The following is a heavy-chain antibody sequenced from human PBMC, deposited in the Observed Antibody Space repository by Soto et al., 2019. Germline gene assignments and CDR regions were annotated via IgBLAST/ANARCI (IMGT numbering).Heavy chain of an antibody. CDR2: IYYSGST. CDR1: GGSISSYY. V-gene: IGHV4-59*01. D-gene: IGHD6-19*01. CDR3: ARDTRRIEVAGTGWFDP. Sequence: SETLSLTCTVSGGSISSYYWSWIRQPPGKGLEWIGYIYYSGSTNYNPSLKSRVTISVDTSKNQFSLKLSSVTAADTAVYYCARDTRRIEVAGTGWFDPWGQGTLVTVSS. J-gene: IGHJ5*02.